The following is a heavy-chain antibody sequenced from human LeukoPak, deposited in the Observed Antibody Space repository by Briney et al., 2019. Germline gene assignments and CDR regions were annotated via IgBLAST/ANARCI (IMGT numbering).Heavy chain of an antibody. D-gene: IGHD3-10*01. Sequence: GGSLRLSCAASGFTFSDYYMSWIRQAPGKGLEWVSYISSSSGYTNYADSVKGRFTISRDNAKNPLYLQMNSLRAEDTAVYYCARTYGSGSLDYWGQGTLVTVSS. CDR3: ARTYGSGSLDY. CDR1: GFTFSDYY. CDR2: ISSSSGYT. V-gene: IGHV3-11*03. J-gene: IGHJ4*02.